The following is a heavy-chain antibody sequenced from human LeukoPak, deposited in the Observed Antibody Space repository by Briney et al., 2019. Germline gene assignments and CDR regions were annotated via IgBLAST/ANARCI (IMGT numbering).Heavy chain of an antibody. Sequence: GGSLRLSCLASGYTFSSYSINWVRQAPGKGLEWVSSIGVRSNYIYYADSVRGRFRISRDDARDSLYLQMNSLRAEDTAVYYCVRLRRNSDTSGFYYYYDFWGQGTLVTVPS. V-gene: IGHV3-21*01. CDR3: VRLRRNSDTSGFYYYYDF. D-gene: IGHD3-22*01. CDR2: IGVRSNYI. J-gene: IGHJ4*02. CDR1: GYTFSSYS.